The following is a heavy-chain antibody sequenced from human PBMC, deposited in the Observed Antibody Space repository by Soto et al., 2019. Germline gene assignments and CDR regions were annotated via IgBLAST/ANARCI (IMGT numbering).Heavy chain of an antibody. CDR2: IYYSGST. Sequence: SETLSLTCTVSGGSISSYYWSWIRQPPGKGLEWIGYIYYSGSTNYNPSLKSRVTISVDTSKNQFSLKLSSVTAADTAVYYCARVGSSWYPSYYYYMDVWGKGTTVTVSS. V-gene: IGHV4-59*01. CDR1: GGSISSYY. CDR3: ARVGSSWYPSYYYYMDV. J-gene: IGHJ6*03. D-gene: IGHD6-13*01.